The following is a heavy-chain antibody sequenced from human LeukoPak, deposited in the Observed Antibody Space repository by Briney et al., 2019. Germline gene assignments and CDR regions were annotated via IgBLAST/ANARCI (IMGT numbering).Heavy chain of an antibody. D-gene: IGHD3-3*01. CDR1: AFTFSDYY. CDR3: ARLRSFWSYDFWSGYAPKIVTGGLDY. V-gene: IGHV3-11*04. J-gene: IGHJ4*02. CDR2: ISTSGTAI. Sequence: TGGSLRLSCAASAFTFSDYYMNWIRQAPGKGLEWISYISTSGTAIYYADSVKGRVTISRDNAKNSLYLQINSLRAEDTAVYYCARLRSFWSYDFWSGYAPKIVTGGLDYWGQGTLVTVSS.